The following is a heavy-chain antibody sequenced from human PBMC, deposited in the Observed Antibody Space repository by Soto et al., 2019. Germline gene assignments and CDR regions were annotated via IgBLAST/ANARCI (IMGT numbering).Heavy chain of an antibody. CDR2: ISGGGQAT. D-gene: IGHD3-3*01. CDR1: GFSISNHA. V-gene: IGHV3-23*01. Sequence: GGSLRLSCVVSGFSISNHAMTWVRQAPGEGLEWVAVISGGGQATHYVDSVKGRFTISRDNSRNMVFLQMNSLRIEDTALYFCAKVGVATDGDYLWGQGTVVTVSS. CDR3: AKVGVATDGDYL. J-gene: IGHJ5*02.